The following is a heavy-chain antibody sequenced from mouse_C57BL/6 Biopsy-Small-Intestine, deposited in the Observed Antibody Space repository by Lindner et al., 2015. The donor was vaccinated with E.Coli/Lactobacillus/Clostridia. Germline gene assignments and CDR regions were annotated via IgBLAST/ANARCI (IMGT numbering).Heavy chain of an antibody. V-gene: IGHV1-14*01. D-gene: IGHD1-1*01. Sequence: VQLQESGPELVKPGASVRVSCKASGFTFTTYVIHWVKQKPGQGLEWIGYINPYNDGIKYNEKFKDKATLTSDKSSSTAYMELSNLTSEDSAVYYCARGYYVWGQGTLVTVSA. CDR3: ARGYYV. J-gene: IGHJ3*01. CDR2: INPYNDGI. CDR1: GFTFTTYV.